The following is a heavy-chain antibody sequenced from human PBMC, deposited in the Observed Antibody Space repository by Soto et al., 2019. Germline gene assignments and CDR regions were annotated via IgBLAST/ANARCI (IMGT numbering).Heavy chain of an antibody. CDR3: ARGTPTGEYYYYYMDV. D-gene: IGHD7-27*01. CDR1: GFTFSSYD. J-gene: IGHJ6*03. CDR2: IGTAGDT. V-gene: IGHV3-13*01. Sequence: GGSLRLSCAASGFTFSSYDMHWVRQATGKGLEWVSAIGTAGDTYYPGSVKGRFTISRENAKNSLYLQMNSLRAGDTAVYYCARGTPTGEYYYYYMDVWGKGTTVTVSS.